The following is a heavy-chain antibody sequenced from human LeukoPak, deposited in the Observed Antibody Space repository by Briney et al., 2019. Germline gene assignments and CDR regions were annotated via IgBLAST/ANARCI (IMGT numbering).Heavy chain of an antibody. CDR3: ARGVSYSNYSGNFDY. CDR2: IYYSGST. V-gene: IGHV4-39*01. Sequence: SETLSLIYTVSGGSISSSSYYWGWIRKPPGKGLEWIGSIYYSGSTYYNPSLKSRVTISVDTSKNQFSLKLSSVTAADTAVYYCARGVSYSNYSGNFDYWGQGTLATVSS. CDR1: GGSISSSSYY. J-gene: IGHJ4*02. D-gene: IGHD4-11*01.